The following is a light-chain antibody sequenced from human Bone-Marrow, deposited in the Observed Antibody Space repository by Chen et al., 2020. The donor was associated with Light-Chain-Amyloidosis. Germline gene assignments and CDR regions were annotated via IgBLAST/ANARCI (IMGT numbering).Light chain of an antibody. V-gene: IGLV3-21*02. Sequence: SYVLTQPSSVSVAPGQTATIACGGNNIGSTSVHWYQQTPGQAPLLVVYDASDRPSGSPERLSGSNSWDTATLTISRVEAGDEADYYCQVWDRSSDRPVFGGGTKLTVL. J-gene: IGLJ3*02. CDR3: QVWDRSSDRPV. CDR1: NIGSTS. CDR2: DAS.